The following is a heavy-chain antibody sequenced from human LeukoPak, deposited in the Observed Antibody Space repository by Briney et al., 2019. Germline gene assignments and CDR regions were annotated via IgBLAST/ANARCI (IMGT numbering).Heavy chain of an antibody. V-gene: IGHV3-13*01. J-gene: IGHJ4*02. CDR3: ARGDSSGLLLEY. Sequence: GGSLRLSCAASGFALSSYDMHWVRQGTGKGLEWVSAIGPVGDTYYPGSVKGRFTISRDNVTNSLYLQMNSLRAGDTALYYCARGDSSGLLLEYWGQGTLVTVSS. D-gene: IGHD6-19*01. CDR1: GFALSSYD. CDR2: IGPVGDT.